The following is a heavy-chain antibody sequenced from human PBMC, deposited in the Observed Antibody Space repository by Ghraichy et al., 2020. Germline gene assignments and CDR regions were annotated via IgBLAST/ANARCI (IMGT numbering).Heavy chain of an antibody. J-gene: IGHJ3*02. Sequence: SETLSLTCTVSGGSISSYYWSWIRQPPGKGLEWIGYIYYSGSTNYNPSLKSRVTISVDTSKNQFSLKLSSVTAADTAVYYCARDSTAGAFDIWGQGTMVTVSS. V-gene: IGHV4-59*01. CDR3: ARDSTAGAFDI. D-gene: IGHD4-17*01. CDR1: GGSISSYY. CDR2: IYYSGST.